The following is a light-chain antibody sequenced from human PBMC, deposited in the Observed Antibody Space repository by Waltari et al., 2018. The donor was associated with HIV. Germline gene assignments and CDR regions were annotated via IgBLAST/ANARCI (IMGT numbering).Light chain of an antibody. CDR3: AARDDSLNAWV. CDR1: NSNVGSTP. J-gene: IGLJ3*02. Sequence: QSVLTQPPSASGTPGRRVTISCSGHNSNVGSTPVNWYRQVPGTAPKRLRFSNNQRPLGVPDRFSGSKSGTSASLAIRGLKSEDEADYYCAARDDSLNAWVFGGGTKVTVL. V-gene: IGLV1-44*01. CDR2: SNN.